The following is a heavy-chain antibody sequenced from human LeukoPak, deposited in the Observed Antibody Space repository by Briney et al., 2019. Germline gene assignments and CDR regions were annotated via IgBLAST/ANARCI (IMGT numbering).Heavy chain of an antibody. CDR3: ARDHRSVINY. D-gene: IGHD2-21*01. J-gene: IGHJ4*02. CDR2: ISSGAGSI. V-gene: IGHV3-48*04. Sequence: GGSLRLSCAASGFNFSSYSMNWVRQAPGKGLEWVSYISSGAGSIYYADSVKGRFTISRDNAENSLYLQMNSLRAEDTAVYYCARDHRSVINYWGQGTLVTVSS. CDR1: GFNFSSYS.